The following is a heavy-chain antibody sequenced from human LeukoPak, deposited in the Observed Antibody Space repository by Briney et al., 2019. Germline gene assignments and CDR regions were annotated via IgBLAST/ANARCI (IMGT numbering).Heavy chain of an antibody. CDR3: ARDGGTSGYEDY. J-gene: IGHJ4*02. CDR1: GFTFSTYW. V-gene: IGHV3-74*01. D-gene: IGHD5-12*01. CDR2: INSDGSIT. Sequence: GGSLRLSCAASGFTFSTYWMHWLRQAPGKGLVWVSRINSDGSITNYADSVKGRFTISRDNAKNTLYLQMNSLRAEDTAIYYCARDGGTSGYEDYWGQGTLVTVSS.